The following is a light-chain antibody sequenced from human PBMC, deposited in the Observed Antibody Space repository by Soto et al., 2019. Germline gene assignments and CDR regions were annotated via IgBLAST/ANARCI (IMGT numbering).Light chain of an antibody. V-gene: IGLV2-14*01. CDR2: EVS. J-gene: IGLJ1*01. CDR1: SSDLGAYKY. CDR3: NSFTSSSTYV. Sequence: QSALTQPASVSGSPGQSITISCTGTSSDLGAYKYVSWYQQHPGKAPKLIIYEVSNRPSGVSNRFSGSKSGNTASLTISGLQAEDETDYYCNSFTSSSTYVFGTGTKLTVL.